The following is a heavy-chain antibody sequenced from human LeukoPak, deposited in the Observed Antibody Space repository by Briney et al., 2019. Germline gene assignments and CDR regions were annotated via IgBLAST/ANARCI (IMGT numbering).Heavy chain of an antibody. Sequence: PGGSLRLSCAASGFTFSSYEMNWVRQAPGKGLERVSYISSSGSTIYYADSVKGRFTISRDNAKNSLYLQMNSLRAEDTAVYYCARSYGSGSYGMDVWGKGTTVTVSS. CDR3: ARSYGSGSYGMDV. CDR1: GFTFSSYE. D-gene: IGHD3-10*01. J-gene: IGHJ6*04. V-gene: IGHV3-48*03. CDR2: ISSSGSTI.